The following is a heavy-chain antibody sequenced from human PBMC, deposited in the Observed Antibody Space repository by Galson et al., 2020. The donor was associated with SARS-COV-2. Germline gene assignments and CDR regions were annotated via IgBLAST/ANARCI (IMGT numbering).Heavy chain of an antibody. Sequence: GESPKIHCAASGFAFRRYWMSWLRQAPGKGLEWVANIQHNGGEKYYLESVTGRFTISRDNVRNSLSLQMDSLGVEDTAVYYCARSAGSGWYDYWGRGTLVTVSS. CDR1: GFAFRRYW. CDR3: ARSAGSGWYDY. D-gene: IGHD6-19*01. CDR2: IQHNGGEK. J-gene: IGHJ4*02. V-gene: IGHV3-7*01.